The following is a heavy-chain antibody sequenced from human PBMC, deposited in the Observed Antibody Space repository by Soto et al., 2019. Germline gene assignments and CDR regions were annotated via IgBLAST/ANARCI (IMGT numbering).Heavy chain of an antibody. D-gene: IGHD1-26*01. J-gene: IGHJ5*02. V-gene: IGHV4-39*01. CDR1: GGSISSSSYY. CDR3: ARHSRRGGSYRGVFNWFDP. Sequence: QLQLQESGPGLVKPSETLSLTCTVSGGSISSSSYYWGWIRQPPGKGLEWIGSIYYSGSTYYNPSLKGRVTISVDTSKNQFSLRLSSVTAADTAVYYCARHSRRGGSYRGVFNWFDPWGQGTLVTVSS. CDR2: IYYSGST.